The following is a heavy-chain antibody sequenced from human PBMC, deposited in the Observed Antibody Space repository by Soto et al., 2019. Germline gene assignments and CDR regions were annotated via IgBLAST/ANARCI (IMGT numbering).Heavy chain of an antibody. V-gene: IGHV1-18*04. Sequence: QVQLVQSGAEVKKPGASVKVSCKASGYTFTIYGISWVRQAPGQGLEWMGWISAYNGNTNYAQKLQGRVNMTTDTSTSTAYMELRSLRDDDTALYYCASGKLDDCWSGYPHGGGMDVWGQGHTVTVSS. CDR2: ISAYNGNT. CDR1: GYTFTIYG. D-gene: IGHD3-3*01. CDR3: ASGKLDDCWSGYPHGGGMDV. J-gene: IGHJ6*01.